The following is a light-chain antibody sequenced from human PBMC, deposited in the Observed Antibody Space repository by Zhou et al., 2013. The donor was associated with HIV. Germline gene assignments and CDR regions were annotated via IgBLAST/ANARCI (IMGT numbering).Light chain of an antibody. J-gene: IGKJ2*01. V-gene: IGKV1-39*01. Sequence: DIQMTQSPSSLSASVGDRVTITCRASQSISSYLNWYQQKPGKAPKLLIYAASSLQSGVPSRFSGSGSGTDFTLTISSLQPEDFATYYCQQSYSLPPVYTFGQGTKLEIK. CDR2: AAS. CDR1: QSISSY. CDR3: QQSYSLPPVYT.